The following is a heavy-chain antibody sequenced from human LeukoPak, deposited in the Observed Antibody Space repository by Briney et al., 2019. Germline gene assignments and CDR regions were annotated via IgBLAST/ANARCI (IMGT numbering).Heavy chain of an antibody. CDR1: GITFNSYA. J-gene: IGHJ5*02. V-gene: IGHV3-23*01. D-gene: IGHD4-17*01. CDR2: ISGSGGGT. Sequence: GGSLRLSCAASGITFNSYAMPGVRQAPGTALVGVTTISGSGGGTYYADSVKGRFTISRDNSKNTLYLQMNSLRGEDTALYYCAKGGGYYGDDLNNWFDPWGQGTLVTVSS. CDR3: AKGGGYYGDDLNNWFDP.